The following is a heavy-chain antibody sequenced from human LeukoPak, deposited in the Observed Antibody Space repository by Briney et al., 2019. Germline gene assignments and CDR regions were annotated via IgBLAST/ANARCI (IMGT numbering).Heavy chain of an antibody. Sequence: SVKVSCKASGYTFTSYGISWVRQAPGQGLEWMGWISAYNGNTNYAQKLQGRVTMTTDTSTSTAYMELRSLRSDDTAVYYCARANRYYDILTGYYGFDYWGQGTLVTVSS. D-gene: IGHD3-9*01. CDR3: ARANRYYDILTGYYGFDY. V-gene: IGHV1-18*01. CDR2: ISAYNGNT. CDR1: GYTFTSYG. J-gene: IGHJ4*02.